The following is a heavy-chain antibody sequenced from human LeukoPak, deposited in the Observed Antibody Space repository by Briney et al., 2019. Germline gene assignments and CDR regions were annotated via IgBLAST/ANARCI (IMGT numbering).Heavy chain of an antibody. CDR2: ISWDGGRT. CDR3: AKDKFDGSGSYYFDY. D-gene: IGHD3-10*01. Sequence: PGGSLRLSCAASGFTFDDYAMHWVRQAPGKGLEWVSLISWDGGRTYYADSEKGRFTISRDNSKNSLYLQMNSLRAEDTALYYCAKDKFDGSGSYYFDYWGQGTLVTVSS. J-gene: IGHJ4*02. V-gene: IGHV3-43D*03. CDR1: GFTFDDYA.